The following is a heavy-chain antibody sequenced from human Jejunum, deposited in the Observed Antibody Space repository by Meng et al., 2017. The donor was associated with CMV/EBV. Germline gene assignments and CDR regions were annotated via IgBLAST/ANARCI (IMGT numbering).Heavy chain of an antibody. D-gene: IGHD2-15*01. CDR3: AREETSGYYYYGLDV. CDR2: ISISSFM. J-gene: IGHJ6*02. Sequence: SGFTFSNYMMNWVRQAPGKGLEWVSSISISSFMYYADSVKGRFTISRDNAKNSLYLQMNSLRAEDTAVYYCAREETSGYYYYGLDVWGQGTTVTVSS. V-gene: IGHV3-21*01. CDR1: GFTFSNYM.